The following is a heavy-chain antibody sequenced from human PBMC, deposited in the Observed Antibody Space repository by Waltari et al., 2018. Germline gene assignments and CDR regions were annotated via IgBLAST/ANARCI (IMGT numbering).Heavy chain of an antibody. CDR2: IYHSGST. CDR3: ARVPIVDSPNGAFDI. D-gene: IGHD3-22*01. J-gene: IGHJ3*02. V-gene: IGHV4-38-2*01. Sequence: QVQLQESGPGLVKPSETLSLTCAVSGYSISSGYYWGWIRQPPGKGLEWIGSIYHSGSTYYNPSLKSRVTISVDTSKNQFSLKLSSVTAADTAVYYCARVPIVDSPNGAFDIWGQGTMVTVSS. CDR1: GYSISSGYY.